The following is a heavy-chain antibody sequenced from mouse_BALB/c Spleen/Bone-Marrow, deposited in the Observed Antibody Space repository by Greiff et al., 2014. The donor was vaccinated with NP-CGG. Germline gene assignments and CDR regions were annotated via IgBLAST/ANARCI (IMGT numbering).Heavy chain of an antibody. CDR2: INPSSGYT. CDR1: GYTFTSYT. J-gene: IGHJ3*01. V-gene: IGHV1-4*01. D-gene: IGHD2-1*01. Sequence: QVQLKQSGAELARPGASVKMSCKASGYTFTSYTMHWVKQRPGQGLEWIGYINPSSGYTNYNQKFKDKATLTADKSSSTAYMQLSRLTAEDSAVYYCAAGYYGNSGWFAYWGQGTLVTVSA. CDR3: AAGYYGNSGWFAY.